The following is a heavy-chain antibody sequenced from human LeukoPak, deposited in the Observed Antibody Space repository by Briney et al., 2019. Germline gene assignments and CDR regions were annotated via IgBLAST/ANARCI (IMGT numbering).Heavy chain of an antibody. CDR2: TIPIFGTA. V-gene: IGHV1-69*06. Sequence: SVKVSCKASGGTFSSYAISWVRQAPGQGLEWMGGTIPIFGTANYAQKFQGRVTITADKSTSTAYMELSSLRSEDTAVYYCASPDGILTGYYPYWGQGTLVTVSS. J-gene: IGHJ4*02. CDR3: ASPDGILTGYYPY. CDR1: GGTFSSYA. D-gene: IGHD3-9*01.